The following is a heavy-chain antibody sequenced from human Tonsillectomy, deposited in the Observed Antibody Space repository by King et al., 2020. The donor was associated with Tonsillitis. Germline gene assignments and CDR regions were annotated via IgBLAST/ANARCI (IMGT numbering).Heavy chain of an antibody. J-gene: IGHJ6*02. D-gene: IGHD1-1*01. CDR1: GFTFDDYA. V-gene: IGHV3-9*01. CDR3: AKDIGTGTTYGGNFYYYYGMDV. CDR2: ISWNSAFV. Sequence: QLVQSGGGLVQPGRSLRLSCAASGFTFDDYAMHWVRQAPGKGLEWVSGISWNSAFVGYAASVKGRFTISRDNAKNSLYLQMNSLRGEETAFYYCAKDIGTGTTYGGNFYYYYGMDVWGQGTTVTVSS.